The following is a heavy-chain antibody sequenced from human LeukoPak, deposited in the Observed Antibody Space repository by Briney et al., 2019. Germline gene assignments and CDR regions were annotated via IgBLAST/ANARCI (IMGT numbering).Heavy chain of an antibody. Sequence: GASVKVSCKASGYTFTGYYMHWVRQAPGQGLEWMGWINPNSGGTNYAQKFQGRVTMTRDTSISTAYMELSRLRSDDTAVYYCARVRTYYYDSSGYRDAFDIWGQGTMVTVSS. CDR1: GYTFTGYY. V-gene: IGHV1-2*02. D-gene: IGHD3-22*01. J-gene: IGHJ3*02. CDR3: ARVRTYYYDSSGYRDAFDI. CDR2: INPNSGGT.